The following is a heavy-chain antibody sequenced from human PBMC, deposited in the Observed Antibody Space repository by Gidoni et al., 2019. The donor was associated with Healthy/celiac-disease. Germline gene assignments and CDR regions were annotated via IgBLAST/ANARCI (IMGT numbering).Heavy chain of an antibody. CDR3: AKDQAGRIVGATTPFDI. Sequence: EVPLLESGGGLVQPGGSLRLSCAASGFTFSSYAMGWVRQAPGKGLEWVSAISGSGGSTYYADSVKGRFTISRDNSKNTLYLQMNSLRAEDTAVYYCAKDQAGRIVGATTPFDIWGQGTMVTVSS. V-gene: IGHV3-23*01. CDR2: ISGSGGST. J-gene: IGHJ3*02. CDR1: GFTFSSYA. D-gene: IGHD1-26*01.